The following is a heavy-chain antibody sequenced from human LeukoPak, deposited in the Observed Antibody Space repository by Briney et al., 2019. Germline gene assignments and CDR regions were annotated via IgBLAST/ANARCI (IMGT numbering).Heavy chain of an antibody. Sequence: SMTLSLTCNISAGSIRNYYWTWFRQPPGKGLEWIGYVYYSGSTNYNPSLKSRVTISMDMSKNQFSLKLSSVTAADTAIYYCARETLEGKFDPWGQGILVTVSS. CDR2: VYYSGST. J-gene: IGHJ5*02. CDR3: ARETLEGKFDP. CDR1: AGSIRNYY. D-gene: IGHD1-1*01. V-gene: IGHV4-59*01.